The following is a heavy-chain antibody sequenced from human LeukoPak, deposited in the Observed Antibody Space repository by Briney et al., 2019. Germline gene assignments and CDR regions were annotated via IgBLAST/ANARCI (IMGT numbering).Heavy chain of an antibody. CDR2: ISSSSSYI. J-gene: IGHJ6*03. D-gene: IGHD3-9*01. V-gene: IGHV3-21*01. Sequence: PGGSLRLSCAASGFTFSSYSMNWVRQAPGKGLEWVSSISSSSSYIYYADSVKGRFTIFRDNAKNSLYLQMNSLRAEDTAVYYCASEVFDILTGYYMDVWGKGTTVTVSS. CDR3: ASEVFDILTGYYMDV. CDR1: GFTFSSYS.